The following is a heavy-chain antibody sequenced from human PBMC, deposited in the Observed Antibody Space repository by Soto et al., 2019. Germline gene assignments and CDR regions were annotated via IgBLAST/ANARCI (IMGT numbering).Heavy chain of an antibody. CDR1: GGTFSRYT. D-gene: IGHD3-10*01. J-gene: IGHJ5*02. V-gene: IGHV1-69*02. Sequence: QVQLVQSGAEVKKPGSSVKVSCKASGGTFSRYTINWVRQAPGQGLEWMGRIIPIAAIANYTQKFQGRVTITVDKSSNTAYMELRSLRSADTAVYYCARGSTIVRGAPSWFDPWGQGTLVTVS. CDR2: IIPIAAIA. CDR3: ARGSTIVRGAPSWFDP.